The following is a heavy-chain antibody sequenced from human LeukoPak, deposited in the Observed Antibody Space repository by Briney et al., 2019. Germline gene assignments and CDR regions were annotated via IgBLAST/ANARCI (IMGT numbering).Heavy chain of an antibody. CDR2: MNPNSGNA. J-gene: IGHJ4*02. CDR1: GYTFTGYD. CDR3: ARDLKLGIYDY. V-gene: IGHV1-8*01. D-gene: IGHD7-27*01. Sequence: ASVKVSCKASGYTFTGYDINWVRQATGQGLEWMGWMNPNSGNAGYAQKFQGRVTMTRNTSISTTYMELSSLRSEDTAVYYCARDLKLGIYDYWGQGTLVTVSS.